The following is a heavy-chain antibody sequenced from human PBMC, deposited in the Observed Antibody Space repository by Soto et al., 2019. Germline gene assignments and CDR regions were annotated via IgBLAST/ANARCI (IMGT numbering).Heavy chain of an antibody. J-gene: IGHJ4*02. V-gene: IGHV1-69*13. D-gene: IGHD5-12*01. Sequence: VASVKVSCKASGGTFSSYAISWLRQAPGQGLEWMGGIIPIFGTANYAQKFQGRVTITADESTSIAYMELSSLRSEDTAVYYCARGVDGYNTIDYWGQGTLVTVSS. CDR2: IIPIFGTA. CDR1: GGTFSSYA. CDR3: ARGVDGYNTIDY.